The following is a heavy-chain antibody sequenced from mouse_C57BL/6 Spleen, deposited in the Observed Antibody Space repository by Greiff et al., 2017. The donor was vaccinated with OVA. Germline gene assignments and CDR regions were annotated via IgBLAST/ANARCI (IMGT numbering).Heavy chain of an antibody. J-gene: IGHJ3*01. CDR3: AEASYYYGSSPFAY. D-gene: IGHD1-1*01. V-gene: IGHV1-82*01. CDR2: IYPGDGDT. CDR1: GYAFSSSW. Sequence: QVQLQQSGPELVKPGASVKISCKASGYAFSSSWMNWVKQRPGKGLEWIGRIYPGDGDTNYNGKFKGKATLTADKSSSTAYMQLSSLTSEDSAVYFCAEASYYYGSSPFAYWGQGTLVTVSA.